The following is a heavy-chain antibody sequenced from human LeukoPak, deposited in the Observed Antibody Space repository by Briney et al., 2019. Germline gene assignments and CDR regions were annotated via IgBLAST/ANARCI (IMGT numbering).Heavy chain of an antibody. CDR3: ERQATVTNY. Sequence: ASVRVSCKASGYTFTGYYMHWVRQAPGQGLEWMGRINPNSGGTNYAQKFQGRVAMTKDKPISRAHMELNRLSCADPPVFFCERQATVTNYWGQGTLVTVSS. J-gene: IGHJ4*02. D-gene: IGHD4-17*01. CDR2: INPNSGGT. V-gene: IGHV1-2*06. CDR1: GYTFTGYY.